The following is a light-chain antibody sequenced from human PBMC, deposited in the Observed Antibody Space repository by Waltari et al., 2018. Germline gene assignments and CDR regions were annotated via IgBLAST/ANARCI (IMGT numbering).Light chain of an antibody. J-gene: IGLJ3*02. CDR1: NIVRKS. Sequence: SYVLTQPPSLSLAPGQTATITCWGNNIVRKSVHWYQQKPGQAPIMVVYDDSDRPSGIPERFSGSNSENTATLTIRSDEAGDEADYYCQVWDINSDHWVFGGGTKLTVL. CDR2: DDS. V-gene: IGLV3-21*02. CDR3: QVWDINSDHWV.